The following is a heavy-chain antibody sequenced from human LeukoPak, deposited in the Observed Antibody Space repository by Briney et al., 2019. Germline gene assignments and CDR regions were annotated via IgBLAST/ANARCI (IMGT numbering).Heavy chain of an antibody. CDR3: ARGLTVYYFDY. D-gene: IGHD4-17*01. J-gene: IGHJ4*02. Sequence: KPPETLSLTCTVSGGSISSYYWSWVRQPPGKGLEWIGYIYYSGSTNYNPSLKSRVTISVDTSKNQFSLKLSSVTAADTAVYYCARGLTVYYFDYWGQGTLVTVSS. V-gene: IGHV4-59*01. CDR1: GGSISSYY. CDR2: IYYSGST.